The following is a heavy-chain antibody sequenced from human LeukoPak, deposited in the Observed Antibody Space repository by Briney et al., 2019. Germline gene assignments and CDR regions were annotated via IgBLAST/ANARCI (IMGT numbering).Heavy chain of an antibody. V-gene: IGHV1-2*06. CDR2: INPNSGGT. Sequence: ASVKVSCKASGYTFTGYYMHWVRQAPGQGLEWMGRINPNSGGTNYAQKFQGRVTMTRDTSISTAYMELSRLRSDDTAVYYCARHKPTMIVLNFDYWGQGTLVTVSS. J-gene: IGHJ4*02. CDR3: ARHKPTMIVLNFDY. CDR1: GYTFTGYY. D-gene: IGHD3-22*01.